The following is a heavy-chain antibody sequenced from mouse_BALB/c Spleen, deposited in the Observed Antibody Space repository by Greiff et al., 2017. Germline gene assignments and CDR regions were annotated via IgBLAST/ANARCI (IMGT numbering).Heavy chain of an antibody. D-gene: IGHD1-1*01. CDR2: IWAGGST. CDR1: GFSLTSYG. Sequence: VQRVESGPGLVAPSQSLSITCTVSGFSLTSYGVHWVRQPPGKGLEWLGVIWAGGSTNYNSALMSRLSISKDNSKSQVFLKMNSLQTDDTAMYYCARGTTVVATTEYFDVWGAGTTVTVSS. J-gene: IGHJ1*01. V-gene: IGHV2-9*02. CDR3: ARGTTVVATTEYFDV.